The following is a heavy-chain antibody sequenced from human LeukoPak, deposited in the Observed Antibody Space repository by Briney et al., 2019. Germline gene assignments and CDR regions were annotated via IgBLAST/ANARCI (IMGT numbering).Heavy chain of an antibody. D-gene: IGHD1-26*01. CDR3: ARDQSIAGPTTADY. J-gene: IGHJ4*02. Sequence: PGGSLRLSCAASGFTFSDYWMSWVRQAPGKGLEWVANIKQDGSEKYYVDSVKGRFTISRDNAKNTLYLQMNSLRAEDTAVYYCARDQSIAGPTTADYWGQGTLVTVSS. V-gene: IGHV3-7*01. CDR1: GFTFSDYW. CDR2: IKQDGSEK.